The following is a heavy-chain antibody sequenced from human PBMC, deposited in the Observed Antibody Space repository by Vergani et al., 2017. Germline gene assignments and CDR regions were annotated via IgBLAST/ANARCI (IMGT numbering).Heavy chain of an antibody. D-gene: IGHD4-17*01. V-gene: IGHV1-69-2*01. J-gene: IGHJ6*02. CDR2: VDPEDGET. Sequence: EVQLVQSGAEVKKPGATMKIYCKVSGYTFTDHYMHWVKQAPGKGLEWMGLVDPEDGETIYSEKFKGRVTIAADTSTDTAHLELSSLRSEYTAVYYCATPQTVTTGGMEVWGQGTTVIVSS. CDR3: ATPQTVTTGGMEV. CDR1: GYTFTDHY.